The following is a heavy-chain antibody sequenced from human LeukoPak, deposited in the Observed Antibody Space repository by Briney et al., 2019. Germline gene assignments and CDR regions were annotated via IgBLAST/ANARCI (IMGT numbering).Heavy chain of an antibody. Sequence: SVKVSCKVSGGTFSSYAFSWVRQAPGQGLEWMGGIIPIYGTPNYAQKFQGRVTITTDESTSTAYMELSSLRSEDTAVYYCARDHWGIVENGYDYFYYDMDVWGKGTTVTVSS. CDR3: ARDHWGIVENGYDYFYYDMDV. CDR1: GGTFSSYA. D-gene: IGHD7-27*01. CDR2: IIPIYGTP. V-gene: IGHV1-69*05. J-gene: IGHJ6*03.